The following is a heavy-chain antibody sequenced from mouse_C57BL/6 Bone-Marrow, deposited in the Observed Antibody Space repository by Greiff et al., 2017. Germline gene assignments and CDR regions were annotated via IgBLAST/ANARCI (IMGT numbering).Heavy chain of an antibody. Sequence: EVQLKESGGGLVKPGGSLKLSCAASGFTFSSYAMSWVRQTPEKRLEWVATISDGGSYTYYPDNVKGRFTISRDNAKNNLYLQMSHLKSEDTAMYYCARDPGDGYYWFAYWGQGTLVTVSA. CDR2: ISDGGSYT. CDR1: GFTFSSYA. V-gene: IGHV5-4*01. CDR3: ARDPGDGYYWFAY. D-gene: IGHD2-3*01. J-gene: IGHJ3*01.